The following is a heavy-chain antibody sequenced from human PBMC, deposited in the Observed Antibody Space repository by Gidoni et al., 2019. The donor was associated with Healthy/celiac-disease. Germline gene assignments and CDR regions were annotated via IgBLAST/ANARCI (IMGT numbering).Heavy chain of an antibody. CDR2: IWYDGSNR. CDR3: ARDPSHYGSGSFFDY. Sequence: QVQLVESGGGVVQPGRSLRVSCAASGFPFRSYDIHWVRQAPGKGLGWVAVIWYDGSNRYYADSVKGRFTISRDNSKNTLYLQMNSLRAEDTAVYYCARDPSHYGSGSFFDYWGQGTLVTVSS. J-gene: IGHJ4*02. CDR1: GFPFRSYD. V-gene: IGHV3-33*01. D-gene: IGHD3-10*01.